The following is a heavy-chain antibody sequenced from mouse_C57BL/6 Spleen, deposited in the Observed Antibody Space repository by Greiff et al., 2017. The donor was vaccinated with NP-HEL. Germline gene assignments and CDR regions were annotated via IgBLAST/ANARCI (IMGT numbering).Heavy chain of an antibody. Sequence: QVQLQQPGTELVKPGASVKLSCKASGYTFTSYWMHWVKQRPGQGLEWIGNINPSNGGTNYNEKVKSKATLTVDKSSSTAYMQLSSLTSEDSAVYYCVRWGNGYYPAWFAYWGQGTLVTVSA. CDR2: INPSNGGT. CDR1: GYTFTSYW. D-gene: IGHD2-3*01. V-gene: IGHV1-53*01. J-gene: IGHJ3*01. CDR3: VRWGNGYYPAWFAY.